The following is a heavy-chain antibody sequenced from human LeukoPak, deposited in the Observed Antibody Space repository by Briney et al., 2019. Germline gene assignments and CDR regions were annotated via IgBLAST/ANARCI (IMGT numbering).Heavy chain of an antibody. J-gene: IGHJ5*02. D-gene: IGHD4-23*01. CDR1: GASIASGSYH. CDR2: ISAGGRT. CDR3: TRGGHDYGGSFDT. Sequence: PSETLSLTCAISGASIASGSYHWDWIRQPAGSRPEYIGRISAGGRTNYNPSLKSRLTISMDTSKNHVSLRLSSVPDADTAVYSCTRGGHDYGGSFDTLGQGILVTVSS. V-gene: IGHV4-61*02.